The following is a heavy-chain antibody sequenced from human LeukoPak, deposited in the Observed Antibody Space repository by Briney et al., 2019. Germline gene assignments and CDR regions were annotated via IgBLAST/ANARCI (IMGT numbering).Heavy chain of an antibody. Sequence: GSLRLSCAASGFTFSSYSMNWVRQAPGKGLEWVSSISSSSSYIYYADSVKGRFTISRDNAKNSLYLQMNSLRAEDTAVYYCARDVGTIFGVVSTPIDYWGQGTLVTVSS. V-gene: IGHV3-21*01. D-gene: IGHD3-3*01. J-gene: IGHJ4*02. CDR3: ARDVGTIFGVVSTPIDY. CDR1: GFTFSSYS. CDR2: ISSSSSYI.